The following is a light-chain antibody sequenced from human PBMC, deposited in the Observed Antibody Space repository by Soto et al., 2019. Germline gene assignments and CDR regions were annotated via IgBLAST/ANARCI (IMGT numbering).Light chain of an antibody. CDR1: QSVSSNY. CDR3: QQYVNVPLT. Sequence: EIVLTQSPGTLYLSPGERATLSCTASQSVSSNYVAWHQQKSGQAPRLLMYGASSRATGTPDRFSGSGSGTDFTLTISRLEAEDSAVYYCQQYVNVPLTFGGGTKVEIK. V-gene: IGKV3-20*01. CDR2: GAS. J-gene: IGKJ4*01.